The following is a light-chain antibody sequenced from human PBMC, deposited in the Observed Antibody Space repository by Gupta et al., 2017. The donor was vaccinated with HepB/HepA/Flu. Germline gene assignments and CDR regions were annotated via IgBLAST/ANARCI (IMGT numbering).Light chain of an antibody. J-gene: IGKJ5*01. CDR2: WAS. CDR1: QRVLYSSNNKNY. V-gene: IGKV4-1*01. Sequence: DIVMTPSPDSLAVSLGERATINCKSSQRVLYSSNNKNYLAWYQQKPGQPPKLLIYWASTRESGVSDRVSGSGSGTDCTLTISSRQAEDVAVYYCQKYDRSITFGQGTRLEIK. CDR3: QKYDRSIT.